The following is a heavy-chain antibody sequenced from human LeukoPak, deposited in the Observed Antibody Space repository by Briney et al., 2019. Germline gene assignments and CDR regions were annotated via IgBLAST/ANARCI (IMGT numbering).Heavy chain of an antibody. CDR2: IFYSGST. D-gene: IGHD1-26*01. CDR3: AREEYSGSLIENYFDY. Sequence: SETLSLTCTVSGGSISTSNYYWGWIRQPPGKGLEWIGNIFYSGSTYYSPSLKSRVTISVDTSKNQFSLKLSSVTAADTAVYYCAREEYSGSLIENYFDYWGQGTLVTVSS. CDR1: GGSISTSNYY. J-gene: IGHJ4*02. V-gene: IGHV4-39*07.